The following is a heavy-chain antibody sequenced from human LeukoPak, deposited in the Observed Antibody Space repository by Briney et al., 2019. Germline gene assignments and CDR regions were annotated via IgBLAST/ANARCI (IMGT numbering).Heavy chain of an antibody. V-gene: IGHV4-39*01. Sequence: PSETLSVTCTVPRGSISITISYWGWVRQPPGKGMEWIGSIYYDGRNHYNPSLKSRVTISVATTKKQFSLKLSSVTGADTAVYFCARRVGTAAGNCFDYWGQGTLVTVSS. J-gene: IGHJ4*02. CDR1: RGSISITISY. D-gene: IGHD6-13*01. CDR2: IYYDGRN. CDR3: ARRVGTAAGNCFDY.